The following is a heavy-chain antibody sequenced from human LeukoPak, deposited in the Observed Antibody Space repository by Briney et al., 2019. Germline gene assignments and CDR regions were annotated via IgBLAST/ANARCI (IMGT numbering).Heavy chain of an antibody. V-gene: IGHV4-31*03. Sequence: SETLSLTCTVSGGSISSGGYYWSRIRQHPGKGLEWIGYIYYSGSTYYNPSLKSRVTISVDTSKNQFSLKLSSVTAADTAVYYCAATHIVVVTGGAFDIWGQGTMVTVSS. D-gene: IGHD2-21*02. CDR1: GGSISSGGYY. CDR3: AATHIVVVTGGAFDI. CDR2: IYYSGST. J-gene: IGHJ3*02.